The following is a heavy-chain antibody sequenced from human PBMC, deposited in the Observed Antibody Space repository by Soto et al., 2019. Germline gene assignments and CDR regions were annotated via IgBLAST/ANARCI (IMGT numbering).Heavy chain of an antibody. CDR3: AREKSSGYYYDY. J-gene: IGHJ4*02. Sequence: QVQLVQSGAEVKKPGASVKVSCKASGYIFTSYDINWVRQATGQGLEWMGWMNPNSGNTAYAQKFQGRVTMTRNTSISTAYMELSSLRSEDTAVYYCAREKSSGYYYDYWGQGTLVTVSS. V-gene: IGHV1-8*01. D-gene: IGHD3-22*01. CDR1: GYIFTSYD. CDR2: MNPNSGNT.